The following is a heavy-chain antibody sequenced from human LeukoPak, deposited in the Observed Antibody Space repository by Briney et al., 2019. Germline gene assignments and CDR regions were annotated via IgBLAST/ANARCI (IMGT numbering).Heavy chain of an antibody. V-gene: IGHV3-30*04. CDR1: GFTFSSFA. D-gene: IGHD1-26*01. J-gene: IGHJ4*02. CDR3: ARDPSNSGSYYVLDY. Sequence: GGSLRLSCAASGFTFSSFALHWVRQAPGKGLEWVAVISDDGTNKYYADSVKGRFIISRDNSKNTLYLQMNSLRPEDTAVYYCARDPSNSGSYYVLDYWGQGTLVTVSS. CDR2: ISDDGTNK.